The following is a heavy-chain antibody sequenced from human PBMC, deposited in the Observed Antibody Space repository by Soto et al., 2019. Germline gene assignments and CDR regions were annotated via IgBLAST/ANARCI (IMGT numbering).Heavy chain of an antibody. Sequence: GESLKISCKASGYIFTTYWIAWVRQMPGKGLEWIGIINPTDSDTRYSPSFQGQVTISADKSISTTYLQWSSLKASDTAMYYCARSDGAFDIWGQGTMVTVSS. J-gene: IGHJ3*02. V-gene: IGHV5-51*01. CDR1: GYIFTTYW. CDR3: ARSDGAFDI. CDR2: INPTDSDT.